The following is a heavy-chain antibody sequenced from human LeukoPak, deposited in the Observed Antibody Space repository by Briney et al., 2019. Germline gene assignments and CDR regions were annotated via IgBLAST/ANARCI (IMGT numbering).Heavy chain of an antibody. J-gene: IGHJ4*02. V-gene: IGHV3-30*02. CDR2: IGFDGSDK. Sequence: PGGSLRLSCAASGFIFNRYGMHWVRQAPGKGLQWVAFIGFDGSDKYYADSVKGRFTISRDNSKNTLYLQMNSLRAEDTAVYYCAKEVSGNSPVGGVDYRGQGTLVTVSS. CDR3: AKEVSGNSPVGGVDY. CDR1: GFIFNRYG. D-gene: IGHD4-23*01.